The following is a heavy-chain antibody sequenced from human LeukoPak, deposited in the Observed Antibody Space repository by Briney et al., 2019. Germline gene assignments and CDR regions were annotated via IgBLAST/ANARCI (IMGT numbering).Heavy chain of an antibody. CDR3: ASTVGWLQFGLAIYH. CDR1: GGSISSYY. V-gene: IGHV4-59*01. D-gene: IGHD5-24*01. J-gene: IGHJ5*02. CDR2: IYYSGST. Sequence: SETLSLTCTVSGGSISSYYWSWIRQSPGKGLEWIGYIYYSGSTNYNPSLKSRVTISVDTSKNQFSLKLTSVTAADTATYYCASTVGWLQFGLAIYHWGQGTLVTVSS.